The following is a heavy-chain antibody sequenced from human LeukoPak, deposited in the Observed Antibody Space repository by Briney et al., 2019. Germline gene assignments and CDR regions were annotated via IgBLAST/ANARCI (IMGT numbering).Heavy chain of an antibody. V-gene: IGHV1-69*13. CDR1: GGTFTSYA. CDR3: ARTHTYGDYEDY. D-gene: IGHD4-17*01. Sequence: ASVKVSCKASGGTFTSYAISWVRQAPGQGLEWMGGIIPIFGTANYAQKFQGRVTITADESTSTAYMELSSLRSEDTAVYYCARTHTYGDYEDYWGQGTLVTASS. CDR2: IIPIFGTA. J-gene: IGHJ4*02.